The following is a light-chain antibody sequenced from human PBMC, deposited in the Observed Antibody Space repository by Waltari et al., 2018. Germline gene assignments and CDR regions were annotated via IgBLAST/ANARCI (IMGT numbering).Light chain of an antibody. Sequence: DIQMTQSPSTLSASVGDRVTITCRASQDITTWLAWYQQKPGKAPKLLIDMASTLQSGVPSSFSGSGSGTEFTLTISGLQPDDFATCFCQQYDTYPLTFGGGTKVESK. V-gene: IGKV1-5*03. CDR2: MAS. CDR1: QDITTW. CDR3: QQYDTYPLT. J-gene: IGKJ4*01.